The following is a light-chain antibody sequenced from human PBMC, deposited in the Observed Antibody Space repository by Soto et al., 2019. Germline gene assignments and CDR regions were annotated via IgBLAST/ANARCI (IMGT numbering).Light chain of an antibody. J-gene: IGKJ1*01. CDR3: QQYNNWPPKT. Sequence: EIVMTRSAATVSVALWGRTKLSXRASQSVNNYLAWYQQKPGQAPRLLVYGIFSRATGVPARFSGSGSGTEFTLTISSLQSEDFAVYYCQQYNNWPPKTFGQGTKVDIK. CDR2: GIF. CDR1: QSVNNY. V-gene: IGKV3-15*01.